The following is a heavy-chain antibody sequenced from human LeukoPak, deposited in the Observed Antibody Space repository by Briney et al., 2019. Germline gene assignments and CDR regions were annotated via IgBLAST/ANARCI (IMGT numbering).Heavy chain of an antibody. V-gene: IGHV4-39*07. CDR2: IYYSGST. CDR1: GGSISSSSYY. Sequence: PSETLSLTCTVSGGSISSSSYYWGWIRQPPGKGLEWIGSIYYSGSTYYNPSLKSRVTISVDTSKNQFSLKLSSVTAADTAVYYCARVGDVLRYFDWLHPFDYWGQGTLVTVSS. J-gene: IGHJ4*02. CDR3: ARVGDVLRYFDWLHPFDY. D-gene: IGHD3-9*01.